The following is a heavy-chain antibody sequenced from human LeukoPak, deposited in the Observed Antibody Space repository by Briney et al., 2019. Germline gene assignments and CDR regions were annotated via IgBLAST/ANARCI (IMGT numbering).Heavy chain of an antibody. V-gene: IGHV3-21*01. CDR3: AKDNSGFGY. J-gene: IGHJ4*02. D-gene: IGHD6-19*01. Sequence: PGGSLRLSCAASGFTFSSYSMNWVRQAPGKGLEWVSSISSSSSYIYYADSVKGRLTISRDNAKNSLYLQMNSLRAEDTAVYYCAKDNSGFGYWGQGTLVTVSS. CDR1: GFTFSSYS. CDR2: ISSSSSYI.